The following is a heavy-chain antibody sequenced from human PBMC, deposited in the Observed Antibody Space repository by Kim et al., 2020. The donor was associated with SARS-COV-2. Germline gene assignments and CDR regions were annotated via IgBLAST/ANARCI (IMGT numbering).Heavy chain of an antibody. J-gene: IGHJ4*02. CDR1: GFTFDDYA. V-gene: IGHV3-9*01. Sequence: GGSLRLSCAASGFTFDDYAMHWVRQAPGKGLEWVSGISWNSGSIGYADSVKGRFTISRDNAKNSLYLQMNSLRAEDTALYYCAKDINGGWYRGYFDYWGQGTLVTVSS. CDR3: AKDINGGWYRGYFDY. D-gene: IGHD6-19*01. CDR2: ISWNSGSI.